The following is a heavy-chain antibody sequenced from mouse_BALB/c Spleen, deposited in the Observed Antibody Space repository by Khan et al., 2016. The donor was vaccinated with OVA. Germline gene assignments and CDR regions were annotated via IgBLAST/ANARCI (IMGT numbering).Heavy chain of an antibody. CDR2: ISSAATYT. J-gene: IGHJ3*01. Sequence: EVELVESGGGLVEPGGSLKLSCAASGFTFSSFVMSWVRQTPEKRLGWVATISSAATYTYYPDSIKGRFTITRDNAKNTLYLHMNSLRSDDTAIYYCTSVNLGWFAYWGLGTLVTVST. V-gene: IGHV5-9-1*01. CDR3: TSVNLGWFAY. CDR1: GFTFSSFV. D-gene: IGHD1-3*01.